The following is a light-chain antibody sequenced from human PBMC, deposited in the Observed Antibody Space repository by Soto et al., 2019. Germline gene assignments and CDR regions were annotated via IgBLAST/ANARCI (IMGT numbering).Light chain of an antibody. CDR1: SGDIGAYNS. CDR2: EVS. Sequence: QSALTQPASVSGSPGQSITISCTGTSGDIGAYNSVSWYQQYPGRAPKLMIYEVSNRPSGVSARFSASKSGNTASLTISGLQAEDEADYYCNSRGGSRPYYVFGTGTKVTVL. J-gene: IGLJ1*01. V-gene: IGLV2-14*01. CDR3: NSRGGSRPYYV.